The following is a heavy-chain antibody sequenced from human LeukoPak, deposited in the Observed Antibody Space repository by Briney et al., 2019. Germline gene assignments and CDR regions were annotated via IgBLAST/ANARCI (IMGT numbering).Heavy chain of an antibody. CDR1: GFAFSDFW. J-gene: IGHJ5*02. V-gene: IGHV3-74*01. CDR3: ARDPVIAVAATRYNWFDP. D-gene: IGHD6-19*01. CDR2: INSGGTVT. Sequence: GGSLSLSFAASGFAFSDFWMHWVRQAPGKGLVWVSRINSGGTVTNYADSVKGRFTISRDNSKNTLYLQMNSLRSEDTAVYYCARDPVIAVAATRYNWFDPWGQGTLVTVSS.